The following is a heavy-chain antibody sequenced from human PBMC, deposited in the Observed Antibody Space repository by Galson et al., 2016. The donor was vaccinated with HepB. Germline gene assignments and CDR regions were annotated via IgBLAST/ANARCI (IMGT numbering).Heavy chain of an antibody. CDR2: TSYDGSNE. CDR3: AKALRFTKWLFVAEAFDI. J-gene: IGHJ3*02. CDR1: GFTFSTHA. Sequence: SLRLSCAASGFTFSTHAMHWVRQAPGKGLEWVGVTSYDGSNEYYGDSVKGRFTISRDNSKRTVYLQMSSMRPEDTAVYYCAKALRFTKWLFVAEAFDIWGQGTTVIVSS. V-gene: IGHV3-30*18. D-gene: IGHD3-3*01.